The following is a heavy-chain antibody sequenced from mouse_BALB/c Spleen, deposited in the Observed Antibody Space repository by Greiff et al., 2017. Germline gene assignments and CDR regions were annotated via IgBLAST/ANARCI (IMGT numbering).Heavy chain of an antibody. CDR2: IYPGNSDT. D-gene: IGHD1-1*01. Sequence: VQLQQSGTVLARPGASVKMSCKASGYTFTSYWMHWVNQRPGQGLEWIGAIYPGNSDTSYNQKFKGKAKLTAVTSTSTAYMELSSLTNEDSAVYDCTRSESTDYYGSSDVDYWGQGTTLTVSS. CDR1: GYTFTSYW. V-gene: IGHV1-5*01. CDR3: TRSESTDYYGSSDVDY. J-gene: IGHJ2*01.